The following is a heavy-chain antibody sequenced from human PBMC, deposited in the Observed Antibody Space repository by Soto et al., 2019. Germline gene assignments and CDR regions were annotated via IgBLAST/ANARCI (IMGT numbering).Heavy chain of an antibody. CDR3: ARSGGTNSWYGVFDS. CDR2: IYYRGNS. CDR1: SDSITSGPYY. V-gene: IGHV4-31*01. J-gene: IGHJ4*02. Sequence: QVQLQESGPGLVKPSQTPSLTCTVSSDSITSGPYYWSWVRQHPWSGLEWIGCIYYRGNSYYNPSLKNPTSTPLNQSKKPSYRKLNSVPSPETAVYYWARSGGTNSWYGVFDSWGQGTLVTVSS. D-gene: IGHD2-8*01.